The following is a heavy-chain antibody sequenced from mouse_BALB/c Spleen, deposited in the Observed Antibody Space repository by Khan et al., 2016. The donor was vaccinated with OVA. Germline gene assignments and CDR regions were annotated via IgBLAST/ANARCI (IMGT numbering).Heavy chain of an antibody. Sequence: QVQLKESGPGLVAPSQSLSITCTVSGSSLTSYGLHWVRQPPGKGLEWLGVIWAGGSTNYNSALLCRLTISQDNSKSPVFLKMNSLQTDDTAMYYCARLEDIWGQGTTLTVSS. CDR1: GSSLTSYG. V-gene: IGHV2-9*02. CDR3: ARLEDI. CDR2: IWAGGST. D-gene: IGHD1-3*01. J-gene: IGHJ2*01.